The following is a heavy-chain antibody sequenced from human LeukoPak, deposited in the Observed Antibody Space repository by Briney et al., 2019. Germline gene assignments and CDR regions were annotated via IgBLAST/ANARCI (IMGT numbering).Heavy chain of an antibody. D-gene: IGHD3-10*01. CDR3: AREAIYGSGGGY. J-gene: IGHJ4*02. CDR1: GGSISSGDYY. CDR2: IYYSGST. Sequence: YPSGTLSLTCTVSGGSISSGDYYWSWIRQPPGKGLEWIGYIYYSGSTYYNPSLKSRVTISVDTSKNQFSLKLSSVTAADTAVYYCAREAIYGSGGGYWGQGTLVTVSS. V-gene: IGHV4-30-4*01.